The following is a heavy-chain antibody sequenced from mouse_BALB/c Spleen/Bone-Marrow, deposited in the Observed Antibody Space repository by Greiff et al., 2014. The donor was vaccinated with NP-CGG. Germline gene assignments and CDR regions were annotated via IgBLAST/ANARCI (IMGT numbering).Heavy chain of an antibody. Sequence: DVQLQESGAELVKPGASVKLSCTASGFNIKDTYIYWVKQRPEQGLEWVGRIDPANGNTKYDPKFQGKATIAADTSSNTAYLQLSSLTSEDTAVYYCSRGYYGYLFALDYWGHGTSVTVSS. CDR3: SRGYYGYLFALDY. D-gene: IGHD2-2*01. CDR2: IDPANGNT. V-gene: IGHV14-3*02. CDR1: GFNIKDTY. J-gene: IGHJ4*01.